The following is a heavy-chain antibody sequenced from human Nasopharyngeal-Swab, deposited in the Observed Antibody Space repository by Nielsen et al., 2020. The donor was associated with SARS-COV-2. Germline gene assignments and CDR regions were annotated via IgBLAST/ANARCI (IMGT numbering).Heavy chain of an antibody. CDR2: ISTGPTVI. V-gene: IGHV3-48*01. J-gene: IGHJ5*02. Sequence: WIRQPPGKGLEWLSYISTGPTVIYYADSVKGRFTISRDNAKNSLYLQMNSLRVKDTAVYYCASGTYYGSYDSWGQGTLVTVSS. D-gene: IGHD3-16*01. CDR3: ASGTYYGSYDS.